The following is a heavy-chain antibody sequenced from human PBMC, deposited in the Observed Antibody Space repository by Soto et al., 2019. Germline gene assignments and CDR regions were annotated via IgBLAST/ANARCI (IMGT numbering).Heavy chain of an antibody. Sequence: QVQLVQSGAEVKKPGASVKVSCKASGYTFTSYGISWVRQAPGQGLEWMGWISAYNGSTNYAQKLQGRVTMTTDSATSTAYMELRSLRSDDTAVYYCARERPYSSSWYVPPSNYYYGMDVWGQGTTVTVSS. CDR2: ISAYNGST. CDR1: GYTFTSYG. V-gene: IGHV1-18*01. D-gene: IGHD6-13*01. CDR3: ARERPYSSSWYVPPSNYYYGMDV. J-gene: IGHJ6*02.